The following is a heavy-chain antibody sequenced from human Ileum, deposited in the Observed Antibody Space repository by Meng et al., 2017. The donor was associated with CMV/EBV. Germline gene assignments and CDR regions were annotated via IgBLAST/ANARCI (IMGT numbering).Heavy chain of an antibody. J-gene: IGHJ4*02. CDR1: SESFSGYY. D-gene: IGHD3-22*01. CDR3: ARAEEYYYDSRGYYFSDY. V-gene: IGHV4-34*01. CDR2: INHSGST. Sequence: QGQLNQWGEGLLKPSESLSLTCAVDSESFSGYYWSWIRQPPGKGLEWIGEINHSGSTNYNPSLKSRVTISADTSKNQFSLKLSSVTAADTALYYCARAEEYYYDSRGYYFSDYWGQGTLVTVSS.